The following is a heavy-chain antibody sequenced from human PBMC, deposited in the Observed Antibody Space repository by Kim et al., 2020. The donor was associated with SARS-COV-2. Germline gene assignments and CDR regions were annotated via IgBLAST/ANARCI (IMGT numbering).Heavy chain of an antibody. CDR1: GFTFSSYS. Sequence: GGSLRLSCAASGFTFSSYSMNWVRQAPGKGLEWVSSISSSSSYIYYADSVKGRFTISRDNAKNTLYLQMNSLRAEDTAVYYCATGIAAAGTKWGQGTLVTVSS. CDR3: ATGIAAAGTK. J-gene: IGHJ4*02. V-gene: IGHV3-21*01. D-gene: IGHD6-13*01. CDR2: ISSSSSYI.